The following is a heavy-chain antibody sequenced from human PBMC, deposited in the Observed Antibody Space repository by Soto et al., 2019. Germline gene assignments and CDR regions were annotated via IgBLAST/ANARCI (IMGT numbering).Heavy chain of an antibody. CDR3: ARTVAGTQVLFDY. V-gene: IGHV4-61*01. Sequence: ETLSLTCTVSGGSVSSGSYYWSWIRQPPGKGLEWIGYIYYSGSTNYNPSLKSRVTISVDTSKNQFSLKLSSVTAADTAVYYCARTVAGTQVLFDYWGQGTLVTVSS. CDR1: GGSVSSGSYY. J-gene: IGHJ4*02. D-gene: IGHD6-19*01. CDR2: IYYSGST.